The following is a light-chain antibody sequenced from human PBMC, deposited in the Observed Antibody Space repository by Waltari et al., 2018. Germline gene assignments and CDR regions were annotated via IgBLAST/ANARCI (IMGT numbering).Light chain of an antibody. CDR1: DIEDKN. J-gene: IGLJ3*02. Sequence: SYELTQPLSVSVALGQTATITCEGSDIEDKNVHWYQQNPGRAPVVVIYRDNSRPSGIPERFSGSNSGNTATLIITGAQAGDEADYFCHVWDNSAVVFGGGTKLTVL. CDR3: HVWDNSAVV. CDR2: RDN. V-gene: IGLV3-9*01.